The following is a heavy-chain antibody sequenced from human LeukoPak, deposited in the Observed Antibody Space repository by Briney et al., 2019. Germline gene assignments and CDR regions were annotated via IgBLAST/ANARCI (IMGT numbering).Heavy chain of an antibody. V-gene: IGHV4-39*01. CDR3: ARHYYGSGSNYGRFDY. CDR1: GGSISSSSYY. J-gene: IGHJ4*02. Sequence: SETLSLTCTVSGGSISSSSYYWGWIRQPPGKGLEWIGSMYYSGSTYYNPSLKSRVTISVDTSKNQFSLKLSSVTAADTAVYYCARHYYGSGSNYGRFDYWGQGTLVTVSS. D-gene: IGHD3-10*01. CDR2: MYYSGST.